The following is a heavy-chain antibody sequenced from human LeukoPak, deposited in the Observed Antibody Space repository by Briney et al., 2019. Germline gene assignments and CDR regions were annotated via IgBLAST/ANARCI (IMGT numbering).Heavy chain of an antibody. Sequence: KPSETLSLTCTVSGGSISSYYWGWIRQPPGKGLEWIGSIYYSGSTYYNPSLKSRVTISVDTSKNQFSLKLSSVTAADTAVYYCVREVKGDSWYGAFDIWGQGTMVTVSS. D-gene: IGHD6-13*01. CDR2: IYYSGST. CDR3: VREVKGDSWYGAFDI. V-gene: IGHV4-39*07. J-gene: IGHJ3*02. CDR1: GGSISSYY.